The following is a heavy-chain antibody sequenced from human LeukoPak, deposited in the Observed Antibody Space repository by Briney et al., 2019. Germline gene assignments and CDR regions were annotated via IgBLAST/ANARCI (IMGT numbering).Heavy chain of an antibody. D-gene: IGHD2-15*01. Sequence: PSETLSLTCTVSGYSISSGYYWGWIRQPPGKGLEWIGSIYHSGSTYYNPSLKSRVTISVDTSKNQFSLKLSSVTAADTAVYYCARGYCSGGSCQYYYYYYGMDVWGQGTTVTVSS. CDR3: ARGYCSGGSCQYYYYYYGMDV. V-gene: IGHV4-38-2*02. CDR2: IYHSGST. J-gene: IGHJ6*02. CDR1: GYSISSGYY.